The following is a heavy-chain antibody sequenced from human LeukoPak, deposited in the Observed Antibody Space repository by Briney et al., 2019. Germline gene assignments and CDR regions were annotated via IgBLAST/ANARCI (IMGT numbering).Heavy chain of an antibody. CDR3: ARDGSYGSAGYFDY. D-gene: IGHD3-10*01. CDR1: GFTFSSYS. V-gene: IGHV3-48*01. CDR2: ISSSSSTI. Sequence: PGGSLRLSCAASGFTFSSYSMNWVRQAPGKGLEWVSYISSSSSTIYYADSVKGRFTISRDNAKNSLYLQMNSLRAEDTAVYYCARDGSYGSAGYFDYWGQGTLVTVSS. J-gene: IGHJ4*02.